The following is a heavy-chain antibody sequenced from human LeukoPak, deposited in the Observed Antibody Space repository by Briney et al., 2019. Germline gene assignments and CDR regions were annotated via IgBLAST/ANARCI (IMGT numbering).Heavy chain of an antibody. D-gene: IGHD6-13*01. V-gene: IGHV4-30-2*01. CDR3: ALAAGYYYGMDV. J-gene: IGHJ6*02. CDR1: GGSISSGGYS. CDR2: IYHSGSI. Sequence: SETLSLTCAVSGGSISSGGYSWSWIRQPPGKGLEWIGYIYHSGSIYYNPSLKSRVTISVDRSKNQFSLKLSSVTAADTAMYYCALAAGYYYGMDVWGQGTTVTVSS.